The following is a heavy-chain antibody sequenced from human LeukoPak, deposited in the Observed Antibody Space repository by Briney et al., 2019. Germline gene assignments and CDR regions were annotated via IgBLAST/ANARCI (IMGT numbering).Heavy chain of an antibody. CDR1: GGTFSSYA. Sequence: ASVKVSCKASGGTFSSYAISWVRQAPGQGLEWMGWISAYNGNTNYAQKLQGRVTMTTDTSTSTAYMELRSLRSDDTAVYYCARMYYYDSSGYYYYYYYMDVWGKGTTVTVSS. CDR3: ARMYYYDSSGYYYYYYYMDV. CDR2: ISAYNGNT. J-gene: IGHJ6*03. V-gene: IGHV1-18*01. D-gene: IGHD3-22*01.